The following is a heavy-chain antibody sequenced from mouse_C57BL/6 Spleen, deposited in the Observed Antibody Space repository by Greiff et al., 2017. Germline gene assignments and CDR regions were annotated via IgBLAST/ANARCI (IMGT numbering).Heavy chain of an antibody. CDR2: IYPGSGNT. Sequence: VQLQQSGAELVRPGASVKLSCKASGYTFTDYYINWVKQRPGQGLEWIARIYPGSGNTYYNEKFKGKATLTAEKSSSTAYMQLSSLTSEDSAVYFCAREGGSSYAWFAYWGQGTLVTVSA. V-gene: IGHV1-76*01. D-gene: IGHD1-1*01. CDR1: GYTFTDYY. J-gene: IGHJ3*01. CDR3: AREGGSSYAWFAY.